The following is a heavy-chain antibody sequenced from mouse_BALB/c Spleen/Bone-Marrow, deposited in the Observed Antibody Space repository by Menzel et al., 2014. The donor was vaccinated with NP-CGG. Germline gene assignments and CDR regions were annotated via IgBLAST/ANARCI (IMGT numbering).Heavy chain of an antibody. Sequence: VQLKESGAELVKPGASVKLSCTASGFNIKDTYMHWVKQRPEQGLEWIGRIDPANGNTKYDPKFQGKATITADTSSNTAYLQLSSPTSEDTAVYYCAPYYYGSSLFAYWGQGTLVTVSA. CDR3: APYYYGSSLFAY. CDR2: IDPANGNT. J-gene: IGHJ3*01. V-gene: IGHV14-3*02. CDR1: GFNIKDTY. D-gene: IGHD1-1*01.